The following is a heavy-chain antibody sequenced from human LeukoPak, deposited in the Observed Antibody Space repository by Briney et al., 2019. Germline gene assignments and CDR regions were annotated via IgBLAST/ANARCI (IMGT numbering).Heavy chain of an antibody. V-gene: IGHV1-2*02. D-gene: IGHD3-22*01. CDR3: AREGLGDSSGYHHAFDI. CDR2: INPNSGGT. Sequence: GASVKVSCKASGYTFTGYYMHWVRQAPGQGLEWMGWINPNSGGTNYAQNFQGRVTMTRDTSISTAYMELSSLRSDDTAVYYCAREGLGDSSGYHHAFDIWGQGTMVTVSS. CDR1: GYTFTGYY. J-gene: IGHJ3*02.